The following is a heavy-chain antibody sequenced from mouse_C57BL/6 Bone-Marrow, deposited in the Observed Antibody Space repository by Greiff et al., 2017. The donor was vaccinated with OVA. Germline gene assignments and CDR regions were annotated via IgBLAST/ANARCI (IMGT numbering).Heavy chain of an antibody. CDR1: GYTFTDYY. D-gene: IGHD1-1*01. J-gene: IGHJ2*01. CDR3: ARYITTVVAVDY. CDR2: INPYNGGT. V-gene: IGHV1-19*01. Sequence: VQLQQSGPVLVKPGASVKMSCKASGYTFTDYYMNWVKQSHGKSLEWIGVINPYNGGTSYNQKFKGKATLTVDKSSSTAYMELNSLTSEDSAVYYCARYITTVVAVDYWGQGTTLTVSS.